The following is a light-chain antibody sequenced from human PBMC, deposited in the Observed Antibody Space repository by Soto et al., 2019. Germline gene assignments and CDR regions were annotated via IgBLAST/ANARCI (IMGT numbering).Light chain of an antibody. CDR2: GAS. J-gene: IGKJ1*01. V-gene: IGKV3-20*01. Sequence: EIVLTQSPGTLSLSPGERATLSCRASQSVSSSYLAWYQQKPGQAPRLLIYGASSRATGIPDRFSGSGSGTDFTLTISRLEPEDVAGYYCQQYGGSPAWTFGQGTKVEIK. CDR1: QSVSSSY. CDR3: QQYGGSPAWT.